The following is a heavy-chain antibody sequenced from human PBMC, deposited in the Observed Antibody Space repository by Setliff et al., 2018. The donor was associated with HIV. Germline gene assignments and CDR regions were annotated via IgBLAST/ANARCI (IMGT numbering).Heavy chain of an antibody. J-gene: IGHJ4*02. D-gene: IGHD3-22*01. CDR3: FLFYDDRSGFYWD. CDR1: GGSFGGYY. CDR2: MNHRGVI. Sequence: SETLSLTCTVYGGSFGGYYWTWIRQPPGKGLEFIGEMNHRGVIKYLSSLKSRVTMAVDTSKKQFSLKLKSVTAADTAVYYCFLFYDDRSGFYWDWGQGTPVTVAS. V-gene: IGHV4-34*01.